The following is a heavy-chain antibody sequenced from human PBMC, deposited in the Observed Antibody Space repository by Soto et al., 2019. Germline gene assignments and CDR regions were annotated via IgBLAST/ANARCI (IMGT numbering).Heavy chain of an antibody. Sequence: GASVKVSCKASGYTFTGYYMHWVRQAPGQGLEWMGWINPNSGGTNYAQKFQGWVTMTRDTSISTAYMELSRLRSDDTAVYYCARVLRQRDFWSGYGAFDIWGQGTMVTVSS. CDR3: ARVLRQRDFWSGYGAFDI. J-gene: IGHJ3*02. CDR2: INPNSGGT. V-gene: IGHV1-2*04. CDR1: GYTFTGYY. D-gene: IGHD3-3*01.